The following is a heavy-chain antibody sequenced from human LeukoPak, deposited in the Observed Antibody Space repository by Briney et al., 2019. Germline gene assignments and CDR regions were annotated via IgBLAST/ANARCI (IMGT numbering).Heavy chain of an antibody. V-gene: IGHV3-23*01. CDR3: AKHPYNDFWSGYYKGFDY. D-gene: IGHD3-3*01. Sequence: GGSLRLSCAASGFTFSSYAMSWVRQAPGKGLEWVSSFSDAGDYTHSADSVKGRFIISRDNSKNTLYLQMNSLRVEDTAVYYCAKHPYNDFWSGYYKGFDYWGQGTLVTVSS. CDR2: FSDAGDYT. J-gene: IGHJ4*02. CDR1: GFTFSSYA.